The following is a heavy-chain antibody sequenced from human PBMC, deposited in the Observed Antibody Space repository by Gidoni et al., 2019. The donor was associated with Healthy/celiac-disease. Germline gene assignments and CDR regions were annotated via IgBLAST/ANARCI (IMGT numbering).Heavy chain of an antibody. CDR3: ARDRASCSSTSCYRTKHYYYMDV. J-gene: IGHJ6*03. CDR1: GFTFSSYG. D-gene: IGHD2-2*01. V-gene: IGHV3-33*01. CDR2: IWYDGSNK. Sequence: QVQLVESGGGVVQPGRSLRLSCAASGFTFSSYGMHWVSQAPGKGLEWVAVIWYDGSNKYYADSVKGRFTISRDNSKNTLYLQMNSLRAEDTAVYYCARDRASCSSTSCYRTKHYYYMDVWGKGTTVTVSS.